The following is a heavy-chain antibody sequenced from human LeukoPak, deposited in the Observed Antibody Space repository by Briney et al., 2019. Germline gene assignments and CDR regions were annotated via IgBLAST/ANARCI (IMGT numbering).Heavy chain of an antibody. V-gene: IGHV3-30*03. Sequence: GGSLRLSCVGSGFMFSNYAIHWVRQAPGKGLEWVAVISYDGNLKHYADSVQGRFTISRDNPKNTLYLELNSLRPEDTAMYYCAREGDSCFDYWGQGTLVTVSS. J-gene: IGHJ4*02. CDR2: ISYDGNLK. CDR3: AREGDSCFDY. CDR1: GFMFSNYA. D-gene: IGHD2-15*01.